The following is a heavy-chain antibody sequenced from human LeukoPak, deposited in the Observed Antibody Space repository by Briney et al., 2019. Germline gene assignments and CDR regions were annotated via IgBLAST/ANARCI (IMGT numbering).Heavy chain of an antibody. J-gene: IGHJ4*02. CDR3: AKEVVVVTGGYYFDY. V-gene: IGHV3-48*03. CDR2: ISSSGSTI. Sequence: GGSLRLSCAASGFTFSSYEMNWVRQAPGKGLEWVSYISSSGSTIYYADSVKGRFTISRDNSKNTLYLQMNSLRAEDTAVYYCAKEVVVVTGGYYFDYWGQGTLVTVSS. CDR1: GFTFSSYE. D-gene: IGHD3-22*01.